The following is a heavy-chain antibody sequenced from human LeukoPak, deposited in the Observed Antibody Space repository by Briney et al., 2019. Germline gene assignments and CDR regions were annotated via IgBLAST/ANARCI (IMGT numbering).Heavy chain of an antibody. J-gene: IGHJ2*01. CDR2: INPSGGST. CDR3: ARDVGITPPKYWYFDL. V-gene: IGHV1-46*01. CDR1: GYTFTSYY. D-gene: IGHD1-14*01. Sequence: ASVKVSCKASGYTFTSYYMHWVRQAPGQGLEWMGIINPSGGSTSYAQKSQGRVTMTRDTSTSTVYMELSSLRSEDTAVYYCARDVGITPPKYWYFDLWGRGTLVTVSS.